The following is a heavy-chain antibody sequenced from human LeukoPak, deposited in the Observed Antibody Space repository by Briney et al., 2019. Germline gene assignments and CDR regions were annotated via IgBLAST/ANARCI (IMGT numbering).Heavy chain of an antibody. CDR1: GGSISSYY. J-gene: IGHJ5*02. CDR3: ARHVVLWFGELYWFDP. CDR2: IYYSGST. D-gene: IGHD3-10*01. Sequence: SETLSLTCTVSGGSISSYYWSWIRQPPGKGLEWIGYIYYSGSTNYNPSLKSRATISVDTSKNQFSLKLSSVTAADTAVYYCARHVVLWFGELYWFDPWGQGTLVTVSS. V-gene: IGHV4-59*08.